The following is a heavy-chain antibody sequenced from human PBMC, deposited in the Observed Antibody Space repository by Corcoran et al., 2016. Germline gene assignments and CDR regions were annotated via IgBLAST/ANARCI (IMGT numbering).Heavy chain of an antibody. CDR3: ARDIRDSSAPRGIFDY. Sequence: EVQLVESGGGLVKPGGSLRLSCAASGFTFSSYSMNWVRQAPGKGLEWVSSISSSSSYIYYADSVKGRFTISRDNAKNSLYLQMNSLRAEDTAVYYCARDIRDSSAPRGIFDYWGQGTLVTVSS. CDR1: GFTFSSYS. D-gene: IGHD3-22*01. CDR2: ISSSSSYI. J-gene: IGHJ4*02. V-gene: IGHV3-21*01.